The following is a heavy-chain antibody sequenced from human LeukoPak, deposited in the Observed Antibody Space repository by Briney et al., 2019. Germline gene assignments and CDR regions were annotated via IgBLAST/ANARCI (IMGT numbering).Heavy chain of an antibody. CDR3: ARDRRDWDFGELLYDAFDI. J-gene: IGHJ3*02. CDR1: GFTFSSYE. Sequence: GGSLRLSCAASGFTFSSYEMNWVRQAPGKGLEWVSYISSSGSTIYYAGSVKGRFTISRDNAKNSLYLQMNSLRAEDTAVYYCARDRRDWDFGELLYDAFDIWGQGTMVTVSS. CDR2: ISSSGSTI. V-gene: IGHV3-48*03. D-gene: IGHD3-10*01.